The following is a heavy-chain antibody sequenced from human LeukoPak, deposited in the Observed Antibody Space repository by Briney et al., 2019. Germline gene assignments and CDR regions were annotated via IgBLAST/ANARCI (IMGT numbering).Heavy chain of an antibody. CDR1: GGTFSSYA. CDR2: IIPILGIA. J-gene: IGHJ3*02. CDR3: AGILGILPESAFDI. V-gene: IGHV1-69*04. Sequence: ASVKVSCKASGGTFSSYAISWVRQAPGQGLEWMGRIIPILGIANYAQKFQGRVTITADKSTSTAYMELSSLRFEDTAVYYCAGILGILPESAFDIWGQGTMVTVSS. D-gene: IGHD1-26*01.